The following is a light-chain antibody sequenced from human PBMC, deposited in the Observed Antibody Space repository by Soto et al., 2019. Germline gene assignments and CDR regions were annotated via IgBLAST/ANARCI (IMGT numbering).Light chain of an antibody. CDR3: QQYDNSIT. CDR2: GTS. Sequence: EIVLTQSPDTLSLSPGDGATLSCRASQSVSSNNLAWYHQKPGQPPRLLIYGTSSRATGIPDRFSGSGSGTDSTLSIRRLETEDFAVYYCQQYDNSITFGQGTRLE. CDR1: QSVSSNN. V-gene: IGKV3-20*01. J-gene: IGKJ5*01.